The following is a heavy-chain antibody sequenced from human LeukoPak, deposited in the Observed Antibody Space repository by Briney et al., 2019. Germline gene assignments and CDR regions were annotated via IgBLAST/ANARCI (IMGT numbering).Heavy chain of an antibody. J-gene: IGHJ4*02. V-gene: IGHV4-30-2*01. CDR2: IYHSGST. CDR3: ARVGRFWQQLDPWYFDY. Sequence: SETLSLTCAVSGGSISSGGYSWSWIRQPPGKGLEWIGYIYHSGSTYDNPSLKSRVTISVDRSKNQFSLKLSSVTAADTAVYYCARVGRFWQQLDPWYFDYWGQGTLVTVSS. D-gene: IGHD6-13*01. CDR1: GGSISSGGYS.